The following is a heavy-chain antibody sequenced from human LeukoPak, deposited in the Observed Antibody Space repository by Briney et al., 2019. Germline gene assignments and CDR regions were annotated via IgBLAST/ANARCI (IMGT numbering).Heavy chain of an antibody. V-gene: IGHV4-39*01. J-gene: IGHJ5*02. CDR3: ARRAVRGDNNWFDP. Sequence: SETLSLTCTGSGGSISSSSYYWGWIRQPPGKGLEWIGSIYYSGSTYYNPSLKSRVTISVDTSKNQFSLKLSSVTAADTAVYYCARRAVRGDNNWFDPWGQGTLVTVSS. CDR1: GGSISSSSYY. CDR2: IYYSGST. D-gene: IGHD3-10*01.